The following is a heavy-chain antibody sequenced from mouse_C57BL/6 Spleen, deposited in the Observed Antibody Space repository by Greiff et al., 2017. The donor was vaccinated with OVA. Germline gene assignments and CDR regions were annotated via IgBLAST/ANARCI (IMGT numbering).Heavy chain of an antibody. V-gene: IGHV1-5*01. J-gene: IGHJ3*01. CDR1: GYTFTSYW. CDR3: TRGEYYLFAY. Sequence: VQLQQPGAELVRPGASVKMSCKTSGYTFTSYWMHWVKQRPGQGLEWIGAIYPGNSDTSYNQKFKGKAKLTAVTSASTAYMELSSLTNEDSAVYYCTRGEYYLFAYWGQGTLVTVSA. CDR2: IYPGNSDT. D-gene: IGHD5-5*01.